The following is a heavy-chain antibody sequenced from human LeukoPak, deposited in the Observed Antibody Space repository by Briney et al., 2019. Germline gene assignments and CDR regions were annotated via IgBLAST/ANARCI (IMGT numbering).Heavy chain of an antibody. CDR3: AREPRDFWSGMLDY. D-gene: IGHD3-3*01. Sequence: GGSLRLSCAASGFTLSDYYMSWIRQAPGKGLEWVSYISSSGSTIYYADSVKGRFTISRDNAKNSLYLQMNSLRAEDTAVYYCAREPRDFWSGMLDYWGQGTLVTVSS. V-gene: IGHV3-11*01. CDR2: ISSSGSTI. J-gene: IGHJ4*02. CDR1: GFTLSDYY.